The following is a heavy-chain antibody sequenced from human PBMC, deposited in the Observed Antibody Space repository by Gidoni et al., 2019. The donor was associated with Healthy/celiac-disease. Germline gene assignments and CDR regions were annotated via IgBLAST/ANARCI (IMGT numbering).Heavy chain of an antibody. J-gene: IGHJ6*03. CDR2: IRSKAYGGTT. CDR1: GFTFGDYA. D-gene: IGHD5-18*01. V-gene: IGHV3-49*03. CDR3: TRVVTYYYYYMDV. Sequence: EVQLVESGGGLVQPGRSLRLYCTASGFTFGDYAMSWFRQAPGKGLEWVGFIRSKAYGGTTEYAASVKGRFTISRDDSKSIAYLQMNSLKTEDTAVYYCTRVVTYYYYYMDVWGKGTTVTVSS.